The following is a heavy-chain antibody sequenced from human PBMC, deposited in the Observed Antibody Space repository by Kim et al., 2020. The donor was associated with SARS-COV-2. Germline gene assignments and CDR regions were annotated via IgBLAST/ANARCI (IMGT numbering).Heavy chain of an antibody. CDR3: ARRRRGSGSYYNPVRYYYYGMDV. CDR1: GGTFSSYA. CDR2: IIPIFGTA. J-gene: IGHJ6*02. D-gene: IGHD3-10*01. Sequence: SVKVSCKASGGTFSSYAISWVRQAPGQGLEWMGGIIPIFGTANYAQKFQGRVTITADESTSTAYMELSSLRSEDTAVYYCARRRRGSGSYYNPVRYYYYGMDVWGQGTTVTVSS. V-gene: IGHV1-69*13.